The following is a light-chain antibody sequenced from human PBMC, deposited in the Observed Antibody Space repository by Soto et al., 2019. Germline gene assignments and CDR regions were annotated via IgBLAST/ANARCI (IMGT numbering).Light chain of an antibody. Sequence: AIRMTQSPSSFSASTGDRVTITCRASQGISSYLAWYQQKPGKAPKLLINAASTLQSGVPSRFSGSGSGTDFTLTISCLQSEDFATYYCQQYYNYPFTFGPGTKVD. CDR1: QGISSY. V-gene: IGKV1-8*01. J-gene: IGKJ3*01. CDR3: QQYYNYPFT. CDR2: AAS.